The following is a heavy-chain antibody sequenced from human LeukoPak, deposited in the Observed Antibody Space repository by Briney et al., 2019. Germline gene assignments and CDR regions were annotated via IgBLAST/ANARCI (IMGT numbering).Heavy chain of an antibody. D-gene: IGHD7-27*01. CDR2: IICNGGNT. J-gene: IGHJ6*04. V-gene: IGHV3-64*02. CDR1: GFTFRSYA. CDR3: ARGRSTWGQASDYYYGMDA. Sequence: GGSLRLSCAASGFTFRSYAMHGVRQAPGGGLECVSYIICNGGNTYYADSEKGRFTISRENSKNTLYLKTGSLRNEEMAVYYCARGRSTWGQASDYYYGMDAWGKGTTVTVSS.